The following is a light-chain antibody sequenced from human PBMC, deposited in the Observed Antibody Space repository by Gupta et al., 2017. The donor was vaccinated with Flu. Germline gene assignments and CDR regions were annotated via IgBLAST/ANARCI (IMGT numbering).Light chain of an antibody. CDR1: SSDVGGYNY. Sequence: QSALPQPASVSGSPGQSITISCTGTSSDVGGYNYVSWYQQRPGKAPKLMIYEVSNRPSGVSNRFSGSKSGNTASLTISGLQAEDEADYYCGSYTSSTTVVFGGGTKLTVL. V-gene: IGLV2-14*01. CDR2: EVS. CDR3: GSYTSSTTVV. J-gene: IGLJ2*01.